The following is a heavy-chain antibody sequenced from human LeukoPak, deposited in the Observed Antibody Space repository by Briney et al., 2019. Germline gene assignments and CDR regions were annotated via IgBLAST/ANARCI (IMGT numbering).Heavy chain of an antibody. D-gene: IGHD6-13*01. CDR3: ARFALSSSFDY. J-gene: IGHJ4*02. CDR1: GYRLTNNW. CDR2: IYPGYSDT. Sequence: GESLKISCKVSGYRLTNNWIGWVRQVPGKGLEWMGIIYPGYSDTRYSPSFQGQVTFSVDTSTSTVYLQWSSLKASDTAIYYCARFALSSSFDYWGQGTLVTVSP. V-gene: IGHV5-51*01.